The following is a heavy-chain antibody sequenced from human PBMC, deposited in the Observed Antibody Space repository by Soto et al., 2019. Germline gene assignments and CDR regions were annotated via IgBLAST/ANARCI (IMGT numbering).Heavy chain of an antibody. CDR2: INSGGASI. CDR1: GFTLSNYE. CDR3: ATENHGDGFDF. J-gene: IGHJ4*02. V-gene: IGHV3-48*03. Sequence: XGSLRLSCAASGFTLSNYEMNWVRQAPGKGLEWVSYINSGGASIKYADSVKGRFTLSRDNARNSLFLQMNSLRNEDTAIYYCATENHGDGFDFWGQGTLVTVSS. D-gene: IGHD4-17*01.